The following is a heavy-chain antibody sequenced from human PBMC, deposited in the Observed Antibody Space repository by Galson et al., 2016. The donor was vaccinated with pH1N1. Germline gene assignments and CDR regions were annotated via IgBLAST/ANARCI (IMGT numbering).Heavy chain of an antibody. CDR1: GFTFSDYY. V-gene: IGHV3-11*04. CDR3: AREGRSDYGDYDGNYYGMDV. J-gene: IGHJ6*02. D-gene: IGHD4-17*01. CDR2: ISSTGSTI. Sequence: SLRLSCAASGFTFSDYYMSWIRQAPGKGLEWVSYISSTGSTIYYADSVKGRFTVSRGNAKNSLYLQMNSLRAEDTAVYYWAREGRSDYGDYDGNYYGMDVWGQGTTVTVSS.